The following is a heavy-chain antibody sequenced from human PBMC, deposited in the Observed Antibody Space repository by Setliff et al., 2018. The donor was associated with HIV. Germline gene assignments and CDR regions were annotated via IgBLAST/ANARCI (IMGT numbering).Heavy chain of an antibody. Sequence: SETLSLTCTVSGASVNSNNYYWGWIRQPPGKGLEWIASIYYSGTTYYNPSLKSRVTISVDTSKNQFSLKLSSVTAADTAVYYCVRLSLSLVRGIINSGDRFFDYWGQGSLVTVSS. CDR2: IYYSGTT. CDR3: VRLSLSLVRGIINSGDRFFDY. J-gene: IGHJ4*02. CDR1: GASVNSNNYY. D-gene: IGHD3-10*01. V-gene: IGHV4-39*01.